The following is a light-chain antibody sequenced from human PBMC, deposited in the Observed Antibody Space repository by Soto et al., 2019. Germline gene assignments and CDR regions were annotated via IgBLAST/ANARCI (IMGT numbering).Light chain of an antibody. CDR2: DAS. J-gene: IGKJ5*01. CDR1: QSVSNW. Sequence: DIQMTQSPSTLSASVGDRVTITCRASQSVSNWLAWYQQQPGKAPKVLIYDASKLQTGVPSRFSGRGSGKDFTLTISSLQPDDSGTYYCQQFYDLPITFGQGTRLEIK. CDR3: QQFYDLPIT. V-gene: IGKV1-5*01.